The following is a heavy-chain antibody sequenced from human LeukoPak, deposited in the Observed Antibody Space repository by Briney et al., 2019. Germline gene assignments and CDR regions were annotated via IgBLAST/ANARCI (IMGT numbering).Heavy chain of an antibody. CDR2: ISSSSSYI. J-gene: IGHJ4*02. D-gene: IGHD5-24*01. Sequence: GGSLRLSCAASGFTFNTYSMNWVRQAPGKGLEWVSSISSSSSYIYYADSVKGRFSISRDNAKNSLYLQMNSLRAEDTAVYYCARGDGYNFFDYWGQGTLVTVSS. CDR3: ARGDGYNFFDY. CDR1: GFTFNTYS. V-gene: IGHV3-21*01.